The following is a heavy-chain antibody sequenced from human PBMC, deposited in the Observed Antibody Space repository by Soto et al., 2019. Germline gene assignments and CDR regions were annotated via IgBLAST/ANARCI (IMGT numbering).Heavy chain of an antibody. CDR3: GKVMTDYSKAVGDD. D-gene: IGHD4-4*01. J-gene: IGHJ4*02. CDR2: ITTGGINT. CDR1: GFTFASYA. V-gene: IGHV3-23*01. Sequence: GGSLRLSCATSGFTFASYAMTWVRQAPGRGLEWVSSITTGGINTHYADFVRGRFTISRDNSKNTVYLEMKTLSAEDTAVYYCGKVMTDYSKAVGDDWGQGTLVTVSS.